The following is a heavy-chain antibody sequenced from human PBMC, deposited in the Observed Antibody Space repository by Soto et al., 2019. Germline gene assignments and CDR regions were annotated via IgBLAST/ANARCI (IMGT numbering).Heavy chain of an antibody. V-gene: IGHV3-30*03. Sequence: GGSLRLSCAASGFTFSSYGMHWVRQAPGKGLEWVAVISYDGSNKYYADSVKGRFTISRDNSKNTLYLQMNSLRAEDTSVYYCARDATDEDYGGNVFDYWGQGTLVTVSS. CDR3: ARDATDEDYGGNVFDY. CDR1: GFTFSSYG. J-gene: IGHJ4*02. D-gene: IGHD4-17*01. CDR2: ISYDGSNK.